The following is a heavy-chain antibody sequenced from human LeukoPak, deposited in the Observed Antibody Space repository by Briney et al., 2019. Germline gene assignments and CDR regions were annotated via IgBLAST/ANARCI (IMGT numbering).Heavy chain of an antibody. V-gene: IGHV3-21*01. D-gene: IGHD2-2*01. Sequence: GGSLRLSCAASGFTFSSYSMNWVRQAPGKGLEWVSSISSSSSYIYYPDSVKGRFTIPRDNAKNSLYLQMNSLRAEDTAVYYCAIDARDIVVVPATYGMDVWGQGTTVTVSS. CDR3: AIDARDIVVVPATYGMDV. J-gene: IGHJ6*02. CDR2: ISSSSSYI. CDR1: GFTFSSYS.